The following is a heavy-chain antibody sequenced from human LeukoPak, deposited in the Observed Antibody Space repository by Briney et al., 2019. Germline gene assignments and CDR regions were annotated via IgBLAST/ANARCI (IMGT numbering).Heavy chain of an antibody. J-gene: IGHJ4*02. D-gene: IGHD3-10*01. CDR3: AREEVSVISDTCCSGLVY. CDR1: GYTFTGFY. Sequence: ASVKVSCKASGYTFTGFYMHWVRQAPGQGLEWMGWINPNSGGTNYAQKFQGRVTMTRDTSINTAYMELSSLRSDDTAVYYCAREEVSVISDTCCSGLVYWGQGTLVTVSS. CDR2: INPNSGGT. V-gene: IGHV1-2*02.